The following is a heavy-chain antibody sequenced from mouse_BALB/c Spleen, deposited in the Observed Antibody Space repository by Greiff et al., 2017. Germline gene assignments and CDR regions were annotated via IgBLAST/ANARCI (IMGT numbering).Heavy chain of an antibody. Sequence: EVKLVESGGGLVQPGGSLKLSCAASGFDFSRYWMSWVRQAPGKGLEWIGEINPDSSTINYTPSLKDKFIISRDNAKNTLYLQMSKVRSEDTALYYCARPGYYGHQAWFAYWGQGTLVTVSA. CDR2: INPDSSTI. CDR3: ARPGYYGHQAWFAY. J-gene: IGHJ3*01. D-gene: IGHD1-2*01. V-gene: IGHV4-1*02. CDR1: GFDFSRYW.